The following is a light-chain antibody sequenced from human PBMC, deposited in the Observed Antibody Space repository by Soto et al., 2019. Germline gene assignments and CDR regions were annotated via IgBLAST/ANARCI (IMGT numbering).Light chain of an antibody. CDR3: AAWDDSLNGRL. Sequence: QSVLTQPPSASGTPGQRVTISCSGSSSNIGSNTVNWYQQFPGTAPKLLIYRNNERPSGVPDRFSGSKSGTSASLAISGLQSEDEADYFCAAWDDSLNGRLFGGGTKVTVL. CDR2: RNN. CDR1: SSNIGSNT. V-gene: IGLV1-44*01. J-gene: IGLJ2*01.